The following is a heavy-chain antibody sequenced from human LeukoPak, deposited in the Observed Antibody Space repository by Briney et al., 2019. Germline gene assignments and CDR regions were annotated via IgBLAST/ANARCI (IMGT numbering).Heavy chain of an antibody. D-gene: IGHD3-3*01. CDR1: GGSISSGGYY. V-gene: IGHV4-30-2*01. CDR2: IYHSGST. J-gene: IGHJ4*02. CDR3: ARSPEGIFGVVYYFDY. Sequence: TSQTLSLTCTVSGGSISSGGYYWSWIRQPPGKGLEWIGYIYHSGSTNYNPSLKSRVTMSVDTSKNQFSLKLSSVTAADTAVYYCARSPEGIFGVVYYFDYWGQGTLVTVSS.